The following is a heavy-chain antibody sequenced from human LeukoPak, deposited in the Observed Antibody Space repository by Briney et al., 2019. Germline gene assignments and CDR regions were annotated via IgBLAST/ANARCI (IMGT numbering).Heavy chain of an antibody. CDR1: GYTFTGYY. CDR2: INPNSGGT. J-gene: IGHJ3*02. Sequence: ASVKVSCKASGYTFTGYYMHWVRQAPGQGLGWMGWINPNSGGTNYAQKFQGRVTMTRDTSISTAYMELSRLRSDDTAVYYCARDAPVLRYFDWFRALDAFDIWGQGTMVTVSS. CDR3: ARDAPVLRYFDWFRALDAFDI. D-gene: IGHD3-9*01. V-gene: IGHV1-2*02.